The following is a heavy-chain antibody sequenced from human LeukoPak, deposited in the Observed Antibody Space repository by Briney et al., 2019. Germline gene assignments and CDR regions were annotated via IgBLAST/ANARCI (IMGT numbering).Heavy chain of an antibody. V-gene: IGHV3-21*01. Sequence: GGSLRLSCAASGFTFSSYSMNLVRQAPGKGLEWVSSISSSSSYIYYADSVKGRFTISRDNAKNSLYLQMNSLRAEDTAVYYCARGEYSYDVFGYWGQGTLVTVSS. D-gene: IGHD5-18*01. CDR1: GFTFSSYS. CDR3: ARGEYSYDVFGY. CDR2: ISSSSSYI. J-gene: IGHJ4*02.